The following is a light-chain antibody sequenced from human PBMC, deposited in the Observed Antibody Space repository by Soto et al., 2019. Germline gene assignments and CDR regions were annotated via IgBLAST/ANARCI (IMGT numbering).Light chain of an antibody. CDR1: QSLLYTSNNKNY. V-gene: IGKV4-1*01. CDR3: QQYYSTPLT. CDR2: WAS. Sequence: DIVMTQSPDSLAVSLGARATINCKSSQSLLYTSNNKNYLAWYQQKPGQPPKLLIYWASTRESGVPDRFSGSGSETDFTLTISSLQAEDVAVYYCQQYYSTPLTFGGGTKVDIK. J-gene: IGKJ4*01.